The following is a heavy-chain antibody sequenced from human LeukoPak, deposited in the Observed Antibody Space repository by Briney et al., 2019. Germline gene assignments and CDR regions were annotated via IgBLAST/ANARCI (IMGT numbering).Heavy chain of an antibody. CDR1: GYTFTGYL. CDR2: INPNTGAT. D-gene: IGHD6-25*01. Sequence: GPSVKVSCKASGYTFTGYLIHAVRQAPGQGLEYMGWINPNTGATEYALKFRGRVTMTRDTSTSTASMELSRLRSDDTAVYFCGRDLSTSATWELDHWGQGTLVTVSS. CDR3: GRDLSTSATWELDH. J-gene: IGHJ4*02. V-gene: IGHV1-2*02.